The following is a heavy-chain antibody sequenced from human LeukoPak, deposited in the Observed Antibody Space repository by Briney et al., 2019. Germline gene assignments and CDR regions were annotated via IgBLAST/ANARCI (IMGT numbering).Heavy chain of an antibody. J-gene: IGHJ6*03. D-gene: IGHD6-13*01. V-gene: IGHV3-64*01. Sequence: GGSLRLSCVASGFTFNTYAMHWVRQAPGKGLEYVSAISTDGGGAYYANSVKGRFTISRDNAKNSLYLQMDSLTVEDTAVYYCARDPRYSSSWSQGDYMDVWGKGTTVTVSS. CDR2: ISTDGGGA. CDR3: ARDPRYSSSWSQGDYMDV. CDR1: GFTFNTYA.